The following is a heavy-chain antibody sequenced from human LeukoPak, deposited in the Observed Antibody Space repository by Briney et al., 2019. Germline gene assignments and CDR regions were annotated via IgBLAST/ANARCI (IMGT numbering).Heavy chain of an antibody. D-gene: IGHD5-12*01. V-gene: IGHV3-23*01. J-gene: IGHJ6*02. CDR2: ISDSGVNT. CDR3: ARDQRATDGMDV. CDR1: GFTFGSYA. Sequence: GGSLRLSCAASGFTFGSYAMTWVRQAPGKGLEWVSSISDSGVNTYYADSVKGRFTISRDNAKNSLYLQMNSLRAEDTAVYYCARDQRATDGMDVWGQGTTVTVSS.